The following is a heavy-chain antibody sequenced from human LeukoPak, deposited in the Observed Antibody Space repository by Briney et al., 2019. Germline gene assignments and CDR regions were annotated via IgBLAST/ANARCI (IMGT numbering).Heavy chain of an antibody. V-gene: IGHV3-9*01. Sequence: SLTLSCAASGLTYDDYPKHWPRQAPEKALEWVSGISRNSGSIGYADSVKGRFTISRDNAKNSLYLQMNSLRAEGTALYFCAKDNYWSGYYTAFDIWGQGRMVTVSS. CDR1: GLTYDDYP. CDR2: ISRNSGSI. D-gene: IGHD3-3*01. CDR3: AKDNYWSGYYTAFDI. J-gene: IGHJ3*02.